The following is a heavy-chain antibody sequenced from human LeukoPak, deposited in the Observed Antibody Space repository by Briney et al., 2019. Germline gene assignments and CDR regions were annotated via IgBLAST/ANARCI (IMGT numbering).Heavy chain of an antibody. CDR1: GYTFTSYY. CDR3: TREIAAANFDY. V-gene: IGHV1-18*04. CDR2: ISAYNGNT. D-gene: IGHD6-13*01. J-gene: IGHJ4*02. Sequence: ASVKVSCKASGYTFTSYYMHWVRQAPGQGLEWMGWISAYNGNTNYAQKLQGRVTMTTDTSTSTAYMELRSLRSDDTAEYYCTREIAAANFDYWGQGTLVTVSS.